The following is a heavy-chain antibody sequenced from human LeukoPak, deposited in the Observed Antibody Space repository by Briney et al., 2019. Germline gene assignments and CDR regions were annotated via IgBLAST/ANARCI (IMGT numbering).Heavy chain of an antibody. J-gene: IGHJ4*02. D-gene: IGHD6-19*01. CDR1: GGSISSYY. V-gene: IGHV4-59*01. Sequence: PSETLSLTCTVSGGSISSYYWSWIRQPPGKGLEWIAYIYYSGSTNYNPSLKSRVTISVDTSKNQFSLKPSSVTAADTAVYYCARTSGWYFDYWGQGTLVTVSS. CDR3: ARTSGWYFDY. CDR2: IYYSGST.